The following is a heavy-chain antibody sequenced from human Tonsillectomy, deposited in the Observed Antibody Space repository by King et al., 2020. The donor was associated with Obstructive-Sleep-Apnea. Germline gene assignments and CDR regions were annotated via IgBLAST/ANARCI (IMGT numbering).Heavy chain of an antibody. D-gene: IGHD3-22*01. V-gene: IGHV3-30*02. Sequence: QLVQSGGGVVQPARSLRLSCAASGFTFSPYCMPWVRQAPGKGLGWGAFILYDGNVKYYADSVKGRFPISRDDSKKTLYLQMNSLRAEDTAVYYCAKGAMIVVVMEYFDYWGQGTLVTVSS. CDR2: ILYDGNVK. CDR1: GFTFSPYC. J-gene: IGHJ4*02. CDR3: AKGAMIVVVMEYFDY.